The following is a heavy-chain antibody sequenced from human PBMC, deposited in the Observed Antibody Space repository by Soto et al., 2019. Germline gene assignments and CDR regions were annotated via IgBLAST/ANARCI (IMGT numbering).Heavy chain of an antibody. V-gene: IGHV1-69*04. J-gene: IGHJ4*02. CDR1: GDTFSFYS. CDR3: ATSYGSGYRAFDY. Sequence: QVQLVQSGAEVKRPGSSVKVSCKASGDTFSFYSINWVRQAPGLGLEWMGRVNPILSMSNYAQRFQGRVTMTADKSTSTAYMELSGLRSEATAMYYCATSYGSGYRAFDYWGQGALVTVYS. D-gene: IGHD3-10*01. CDR2: VNPILSMS.